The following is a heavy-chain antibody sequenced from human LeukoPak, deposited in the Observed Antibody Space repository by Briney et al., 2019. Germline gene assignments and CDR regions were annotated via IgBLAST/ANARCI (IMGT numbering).Heavy chain of an antibody. J-gene: IGHJ3*02. Sequence: PSETLSLTCTISSGSISRYYWSWIRQPPGKGLEWIGYIYYSGSTNYNPSLKSRVTISVDTSKNQFSLKLSSVTAADTAVYYCARHDDYSRAFDIWGQGTMVTVSS. CDR2: IYYSGST. V-gene: IGHV4-59*08. CDR1: SGSISRYY. D-gene: IGHD4-11*01. CDR3: ARHDDYSRAFDI.